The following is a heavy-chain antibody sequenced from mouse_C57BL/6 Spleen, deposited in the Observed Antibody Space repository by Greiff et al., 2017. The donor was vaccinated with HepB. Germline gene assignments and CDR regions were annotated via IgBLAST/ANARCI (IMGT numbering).Heavy chain of an antibody. D-gene: IGHD2-1*01. CDR2: IYPGSGST. Sequence: VQLQQSGAELVKPGASVKMSCKASGYTFTSYWITWVKQRPGQGLEWLGDIYPGSGSTNYNEKFKSKATLTVDTSSSTAYMQLSSLTSADSAVYYCAREDYGNYDYAMDYWGQGTSVTVSS. J-gene: IGHJ4*01. V-gene: IGHV1-55*01. CDR1: GYTFTSYW. CDR3: AREDYGNYDYAMDY.